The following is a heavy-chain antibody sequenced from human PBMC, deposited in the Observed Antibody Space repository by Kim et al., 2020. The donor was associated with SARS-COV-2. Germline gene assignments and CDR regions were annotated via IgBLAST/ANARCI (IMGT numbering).Heavy chain of an antibody. J-gene: IGHJ5*02. D-gene: IGHD3-3*01. CDR1: GGSISSYY. CDR2: IYYSGST. V-gene: IGHV4-59*13. Sequence: SETLSLTCTVSGGSISSYYWSWIRQPPGKGLEWIGYIYYSGSTNYNPSLKSRVTISVDTSTNQFSLKLSSVTAADTAVYYCARDFAGDWFDPWGQGTLVTVSS. CDR3: ARDFAGDWFDP.